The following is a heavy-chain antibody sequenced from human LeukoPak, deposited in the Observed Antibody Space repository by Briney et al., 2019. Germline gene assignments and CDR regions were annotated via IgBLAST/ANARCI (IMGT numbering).Heavy chain of an antibody. V-gene: IGHV4-59*01. D-gene: IGHD2-2*01. CDR1: GGSINSYY. Sequence: SETLSLTCTVSGGSINSYYWSWIRQPPGKGLEWIGYIYYSGSINYNPSLKSRVTISVDTSKNQFSLKLSSVTAADTAVYYCARDPSYHGGYFDYWGQGTLVTVSS. CDR3: ARDPSYHGGYFDY. CDR2: IYYSGSI. J-gene: IGHJ4*02.